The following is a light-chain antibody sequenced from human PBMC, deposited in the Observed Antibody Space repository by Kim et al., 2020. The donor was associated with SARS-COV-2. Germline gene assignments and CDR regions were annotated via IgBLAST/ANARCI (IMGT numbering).Light chain of an antibody. V-gene: IGKV3-20*01. CDR1: QTFSSTY. J-gene: IGKJ1*01. CDR2: GTS. Sequence: PGQRATLSCRASQTFSSTYLAWYQQKPGQTPRLLIYGTSSRATGIPDRFSGSGSGTDFTLTISRLEPEDFAVYYCQQYGSSPRTFGQGTKVDIK. CDR3: QQYGSSPRT.